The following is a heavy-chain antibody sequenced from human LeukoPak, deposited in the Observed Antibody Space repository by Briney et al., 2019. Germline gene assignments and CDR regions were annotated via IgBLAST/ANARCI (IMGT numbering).Heavy chain of an antibody. CDR3: ASTYYDFRSGYP. V-gene: IGHV3-23*01. J-gene: IGHJ5*02. CDR1: GFTFSSYG. Sequence: GGSLRLSCAASGFTFSSYGMSWVRQAPGKGLEWVSGISGSGGSTYYADSVKGRFTISRDNSKNTQYLQMNSLRDEDTAVYYCASTYYDFRSGYPWGQGTLVTVS. CDR2: ISGSGGST. D-gene: IGHD3-3*01.